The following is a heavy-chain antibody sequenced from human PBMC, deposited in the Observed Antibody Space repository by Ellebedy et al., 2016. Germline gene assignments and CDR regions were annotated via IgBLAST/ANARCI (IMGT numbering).Heavy chain of an antibody. V-gene: IGHV3-23*01. J-gene: IGHJ4*02. CDR3: AKDWGGIVGATTSFDY. CDR1: GFTFSSYA. D-gene: IGHD1-26*01. Sequence: GESLKISCAASGFTFSSYAMSWVRQAPGKGLEWVSAISGSGGSTYYADSVKGRFTISRDNSKNTLYLQMNSLRAEDTAVYYCAKDWGGIVGATTSFDYWGQGTLVTVSS. CDR2: ISGSGGST.